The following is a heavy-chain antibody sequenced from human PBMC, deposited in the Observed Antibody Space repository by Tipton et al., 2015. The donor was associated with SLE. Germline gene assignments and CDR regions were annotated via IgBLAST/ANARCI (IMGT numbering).Heavy chain of an antibody. Sequence: TLSLTCAVSGGSISSSNWWTWVRQPPGKGLEWIGEIYHSGSTNYNPSLKSRVTISVDKSKNQFSLKLNSVTAADTAVYYCARLVSFYDFWSGYSEWGQGTLVTVSS. CDR1: GGSISSSNW. CDR2: IYHSGST. CDR3: ARLVSFYDFWSGYSE. V-gene: IGHV4-4*02. D-gene: IGHD3-3*01. J-gene: IGHJ4*02.